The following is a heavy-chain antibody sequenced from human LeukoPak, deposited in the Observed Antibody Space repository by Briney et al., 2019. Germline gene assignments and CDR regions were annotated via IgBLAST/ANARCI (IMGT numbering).Heavy chain of an antibody. V-gene: IGHV4-34*01. J-gene: IGHJ4*02. CDR3: ARGYTVVTPPYFDY. CDR1: GGSINNSY. Sequence: SETLSLTCTVSGGSINNSYWTWIRQPPGKGLEWIGEINHSGSTNYNPSLKSRVTISVDTSKNQFSLKLSSVTAADTAVYYCARGYTVVTPPYFDYWGQGTLVTVSS. CDR2: INHSGST. D-gene: IGHD4-23*01.